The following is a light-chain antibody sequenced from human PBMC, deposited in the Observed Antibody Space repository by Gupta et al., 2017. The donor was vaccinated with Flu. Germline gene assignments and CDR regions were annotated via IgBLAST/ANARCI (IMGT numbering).Light chain of an antibody. CDR1: QSLVHSDGNTY. V-gene: IGKV2-30*02. J-gene: IGKJ1*01. CDR2: KIS. Sequence: DVVMTQSPLSLSVTVGQPASISCRSSQSLVHSDGNTYLHWFQQRPGQSPRRLIYKISNRDSGVPDRFSGSGSGTEYTLEISRGEAEDVGIYYCRHEVNWPWTFGQGTKVEIK. CDR3: RHEVNWPWT.